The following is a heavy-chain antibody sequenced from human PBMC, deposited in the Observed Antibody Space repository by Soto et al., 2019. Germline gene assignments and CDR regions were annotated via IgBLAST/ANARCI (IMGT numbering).Heavy chain of an antibody. CDR3: VKDDGGYPSTAPQ. CDR1: GITISNYP. Sequence: EVQLLDSGGGLVQPGGSLRRCCAASGITISNYPMSWVRQSPGKGLDWVSGISGSGDRTYYADSAKGRFSISKDISKNSLSLQLDSLGVEDTAVYFCVKDDGGYPSTAPQWGKGNMVTVSS. CDR2: ISGSGDRT. V-gene: IGHV3-23*01. J-gene: IGHJ6*04. D-gene: IGHD3-22*01.